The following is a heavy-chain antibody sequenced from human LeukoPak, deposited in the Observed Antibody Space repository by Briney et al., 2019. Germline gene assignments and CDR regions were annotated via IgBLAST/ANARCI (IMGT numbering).Heavy chain of an antibody. Sequence: PGGSLRLSCAASGFTFSTYSMSWVRQAPGKGLEWVSVIYSGGSTYYADSVKGRFTISRDNSKNTLYLQMNSLRAEDTAVYYCAHSSGYYLLFDYWGQGTLVTVSS. CDR1: GFTFSTYS. CDR2: IYSGGST. J-gene: IGHJ4*02. D-gene: IGHD3-22*01. CDR3: AHSSGYYLLFDY. V-gene: IGHV3-66*01.